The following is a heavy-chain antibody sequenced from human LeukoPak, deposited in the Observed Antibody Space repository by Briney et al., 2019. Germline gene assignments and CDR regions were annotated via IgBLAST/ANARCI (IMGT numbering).Heavy chain of an antibody. Sequence: PSETLSLTCTVSGGSISSYSWTWIRQPPGKGLEWIGYIYYSGSTNYNPSLKSRVTISVDTSNNQFSLQLSSVTAADTAVYYCARIHRYCSGGACYVLDNWGQGTLVAVSS. CDR1: GGSISSYS. CDR3: ARIHRYCSGGACYVLDN. V-gene: IGHV4-59*01. J-gene: IGHJ4*02. D-gene: IGHD2-15*01. CDR2: IYYSGST.